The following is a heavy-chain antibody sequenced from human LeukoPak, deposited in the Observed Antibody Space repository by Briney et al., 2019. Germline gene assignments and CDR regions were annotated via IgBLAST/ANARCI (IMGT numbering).Heavy chain of an antibody. Sequence: ASVKLSCKASEYTFTGYYMHWGRQAPGQGLEWMGWINPNSGGTNYAQKYQARVTMTRDTSISTAYMKLNRVRSYDTAVYYCARDRVGPWGQGTLVTVSS. V-gene: IGHV1-2*02. CDR1: EYTFTGYY. D-gene: IGHD3-10*01. CDR2: INPNSGGT. J-gene: IGHJ5*02. CDR3: ARDRVGP.